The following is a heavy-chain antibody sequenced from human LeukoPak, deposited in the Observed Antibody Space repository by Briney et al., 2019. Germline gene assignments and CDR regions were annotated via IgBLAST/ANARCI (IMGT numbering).Heavy chain of an antibody. J-gene: IGHJ2*01. V-gene: IGHV4-39*07. CDR1: TGSISSRSYY. D-gene: IGHD5-24*01. CDR3: ARGIWEMATIPYWYFDI. CDR2: IYYSGYT. Sequence: SETLSLTCTVSTGSISSRSYYWGWIRQPPGKGLEWIGTIYYSGYTYYNPSLKSRVTISLDTSKNQFSLKVSSVTAADTALYYCARGIWEMATIPYWYFDIWGRGTLVTVSS.